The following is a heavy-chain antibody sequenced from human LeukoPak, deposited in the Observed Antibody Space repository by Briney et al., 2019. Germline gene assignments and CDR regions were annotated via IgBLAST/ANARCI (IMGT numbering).Heavy chain of an antibody. CDR2: INSDGSST. D-gene: IGHD4-17*01. CDR3: ARVGGGLDYGDYPSPIDY. CDR1: GFTFSSYW. V-gene: IGHV3-74*01. J-gene: IGHJ4*02. Sequence: VGSLRLSCAASGFTFSSYWMHWVRQAPGKGLVWVSRINSDGSSTSYADSVKGRFTISRDNAKNTLYLQMNSLRAEDTAVYYCARVGGGLDYGDYPSPIDYWGQGTQVTVSS.